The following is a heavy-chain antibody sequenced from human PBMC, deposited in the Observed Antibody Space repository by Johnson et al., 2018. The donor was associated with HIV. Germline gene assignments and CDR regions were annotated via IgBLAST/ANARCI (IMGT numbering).Heavy chain of an antibody. CDR3: AKKYYDSGSHFAFDI. CDR1: GFTFSSYG. CDR2: IRYDGSNK. J-gene: IGHJ3*02. V-gene: IGHV3-30*02. D-gene: IGHD3-10*01. Sequence: QVQLVESGGGVVQPGGSLRLSCAASGFTFSSYGMHWVRQAPGKGLEWVAFIRYDGSNKYYADSVKGRFTISRDNSKNTVYLQMNSLRAEDTALYYCAKKYYDSGSHFAFDIWGQGTMVTVSS.